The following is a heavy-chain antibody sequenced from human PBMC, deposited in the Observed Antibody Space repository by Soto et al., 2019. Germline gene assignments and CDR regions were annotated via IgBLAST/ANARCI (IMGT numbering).Heavy chain of an antibody. CDR2: IYYSGST. V-gene: IGHV4-59*01. Sequence: SGTLSLTCTVSGGSISSYYWSWIRQPPGKGLEWIGYIYYSGSTNYNPSLKSRVSISVDTSKNQFSLKLSSVTAADTAVYYCARSPDYGGNSDYYYGMDVWGQGTTVTVSS. CDR3: ARSPDYGGNSDYYYGMDV. D-gene: IGHD4-17*01. J-gene: IGHJ6*02. CDR1: GGSISSYY.